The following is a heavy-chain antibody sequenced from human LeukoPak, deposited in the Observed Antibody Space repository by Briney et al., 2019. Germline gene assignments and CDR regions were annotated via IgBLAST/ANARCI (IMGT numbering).Heavy chain of an antibody. Sequence: SETLSLTCSAYGVSFGGCFWSWISQPPGEGLEWIGEVTHSGSTNYNPSLKSRVTISVDTSRTQFSLNLRSVTAADTAVYYCARGPPLAYYGTGGYYFFDYWGQGILVTVSP. CDR2: VTHSGST. V-gene: IGHV4-34*01. CDR1: GVSFGGCF. CDR3: ARGPPLAYYGTGGYYFFDY. J-gene: IGHJ4*02. D-gene: IGHD3-22*01.